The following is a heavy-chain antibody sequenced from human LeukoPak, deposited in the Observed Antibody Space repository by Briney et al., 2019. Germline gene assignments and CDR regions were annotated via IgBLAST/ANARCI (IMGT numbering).Heavy chain of an antibody. Sequence: GGSLRLSCAASGFTFSSYAMHWVRQAPGKGLEWVAVISYDGSNKYYADSVKGRFTISRDNSKNTLYLQMNSLRGEDTAVYYCARRGGPPTTYFDYWGQGTLVTVSS. V-gene: IGHV3-30-3*01. D-gene: IGHD2/OR15-2a*01. J-gene: IGHJ4*02. CDR2: ISYDGSNK. CDR3: ARRGGPPTTYFDY. CDR1: GFTFSSYA.